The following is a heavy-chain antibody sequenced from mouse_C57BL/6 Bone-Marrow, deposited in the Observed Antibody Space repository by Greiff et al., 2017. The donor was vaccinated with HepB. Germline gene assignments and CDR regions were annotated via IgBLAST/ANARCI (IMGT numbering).Heavy chain of an antibody. CDR3: ARRWPRYFDY. V-gene: IGHV5-6*01. CDR2: ISSGGSYT. Sequence: EVQLVESGGDLVKPGGSLKLSCAASGFTFSSYGMSWVRQTPDKRLEWVATISSGGSYTYYPDSVKGRFTISRDNAKNTLYLQMSSLKSEDTAMYYCARRWPRYFDYWGQGTTLTVSS. J-gene: IGHJ2*01. D-gene: IGHD2-3*01. CDR1: GFTFSSYG.